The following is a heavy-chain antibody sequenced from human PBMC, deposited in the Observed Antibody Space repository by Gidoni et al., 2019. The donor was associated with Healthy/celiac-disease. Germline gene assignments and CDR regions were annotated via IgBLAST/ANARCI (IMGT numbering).Heavy chain of an antibody. CDR2: ISWNSGSM. J-gene: IGHJ4*02. CDR1: GFIFDDYA. V-gene: IGHV3-9*01. Sequence: EVQLVESGGGLAQRGRSLRLSCAASGFIFDDYALHWVRQAQGKGLEWVSSISWNSGSMGYADSVNGRFIISRDNAKNSLYLQMNSLRAEDTALYYCAKDTYYYGSGSYSLWGQGTLVTVSS. CDR3: AKDTYYYGSGSYSL. D-gene: IGHD3-10*01.